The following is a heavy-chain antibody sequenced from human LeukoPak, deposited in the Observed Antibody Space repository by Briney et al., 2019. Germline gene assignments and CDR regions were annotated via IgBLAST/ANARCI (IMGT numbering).Heavy chain of an antibody. CDR2: IYHSGST. CDR1: GGSISSDAYY. D-gene: IGHD1-1*01. V-gene: IGHV4-39*01. J-gene: IGHJ4*02. Sequence: SETLSLTCTVSGGSISSDAYYWGWIRQPPKKGLEWIGTIYHSGSTYLNPSLRSRLTISVDTSKNQFSLNLSSVTAADTAVYYCARLDGAWTYFDYWGQGTLVTVCS. CDR3: ARLDGAWTYFDY.